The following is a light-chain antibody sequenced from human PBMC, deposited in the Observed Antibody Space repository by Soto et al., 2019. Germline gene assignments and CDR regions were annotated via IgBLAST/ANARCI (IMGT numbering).Light chain of an antibody. J-gene: IGKJ4*01. Sequence: EIVLTQSPATLSLSPGERATLSCRASQSVSRYLVWFQQKPGQAPRPLIYNASNRATGIPARFSGSGSGTDFTLTISSLEPEDFAVYYCQQRSNWPLTFGGGTKVEIK. CDR3: QQRSNWPLT. CDR2: NAS. V-gene: IGKV3-11*01. CDR1: QSVSRY.